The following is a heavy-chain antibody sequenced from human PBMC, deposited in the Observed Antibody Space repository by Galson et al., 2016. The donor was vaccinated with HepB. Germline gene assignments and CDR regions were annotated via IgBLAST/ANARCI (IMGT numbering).Heavy chain of an antibody. CDR2: INHSGST. D-gene: IGHD6-13*01. J-gene: IGHJ6*02. V-gene: IGHV4-34*01. Sequence: SETLSLTCAVYGGSFSGYYWSWIRQPPGKGLEWIGEINHSGSTNYNASLKSRVSISVDTSKNQFALKLRSVTAADTGVYYCAREGGSAVRCGMDVWSQGTTVTVSS. CDR3: AREGGSAVRCGMDV. CDR1: GGSFSGYY.